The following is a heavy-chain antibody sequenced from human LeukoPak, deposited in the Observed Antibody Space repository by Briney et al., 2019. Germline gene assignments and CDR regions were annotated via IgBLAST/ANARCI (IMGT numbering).Heavy chain of an antibody. Sequence: ASVKLSCKASGYSFISYDINWVRQAPGQGLEWMGWMNPNSGYAGFAEKSEGRVTSTRDTSTGTAYLELSSLRYEDTAVYVCARGEYYGSGSWGYWGQGTLVTVSS. J-gene: IGHJ4*02. CDR2: MNPNSGYA. CDR3: ARGEYYGSGSWGY. D-gene: IGHD3-10*01. V-gene: IGHV1-8*02. CDR1: GYSFISYD.